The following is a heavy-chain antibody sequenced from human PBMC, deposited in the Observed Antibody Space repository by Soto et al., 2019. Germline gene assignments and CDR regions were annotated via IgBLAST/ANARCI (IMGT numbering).Heavy chain of an antibody. Sequence: PGGSLSLSCAVCVFTFSDYYMNWIRQAPGKGLEWPSYISSSGSTIYYADSVKGRFTISRDNAKNSLYLQMNRLRAEDTAVYYCAREGYYHYGMDVWGQGTTVTVSS. CDR1: VFTFSDYY. J-gene: IGHJ6*02. V-gene: IGHV3-11*01. CDR2: ISSSGSTI. CDR3: AREGYYHYGMDV.